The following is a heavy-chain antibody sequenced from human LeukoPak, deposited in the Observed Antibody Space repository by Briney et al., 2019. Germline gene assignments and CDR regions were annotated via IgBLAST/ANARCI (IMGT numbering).Heavy chain of an antibody. V-gene: IGHV1-58*01. CDR2: IVVGSGNT. D-gene: IGHD3-22*01. CDR3: AASYHNYYDSSGPDY. Sequence: SVKVSCKASGFTFTSSAVQWVRQARGQRLEWIGWIVVGSGNTNYAQKFQERVTITRDMSTSTAYMELSSLRSEGTAVYYCAASYHNYYDSSGPDYWGQGTLVTVSS. J-gene: IGHJ4*02. CDR1: GFTFTSSA.